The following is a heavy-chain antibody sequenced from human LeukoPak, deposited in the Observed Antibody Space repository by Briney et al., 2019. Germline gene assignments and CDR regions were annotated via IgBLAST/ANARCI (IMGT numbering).Heavy chain of an antibody. V-gene: IGHV4-34*01. CDR1: GGSFSGYY. CDR2: INHSGST. Sequence: PSETLSLTCAVYGGSFSGYYWSWIRQPPGKGLEWIGEINHSGSTNYNPSLKSRVTISVDTSKNQFSLKLSSVTAADTAVYYCARVPTSWVLGRWFDPWGQGTLVTVSS. D-gene: IGHD2-2*01. CDR3: ARVPTSWVLGRWFDP. J-gene: IGHJ5*02.